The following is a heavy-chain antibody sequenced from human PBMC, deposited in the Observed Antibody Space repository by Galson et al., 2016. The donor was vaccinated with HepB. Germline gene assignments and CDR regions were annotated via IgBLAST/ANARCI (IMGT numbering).Heavy chain of an antibody. CDR2: ISSGSAYK. D-gene: IGHD2-2*03. V-gene: IGHV3-21*01. J-gene: IGHJ3*02. CDR1: GFTFRNYH. Sequence: SLRLSCAGSGFTFRNYHMNWVRQTPGKGLEWVSSISSGSAYKYYADSVKGRFSIFRDNAKNSLYLQMNSLRVVDTAVYYCARPLDNDCHAIDIWGQGTMVTVSS. CDR3: ARPLDNDCHAIDI.